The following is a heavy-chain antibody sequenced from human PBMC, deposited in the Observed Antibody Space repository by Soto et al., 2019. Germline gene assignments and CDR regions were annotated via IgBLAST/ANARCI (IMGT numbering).Heavy chain of an antibody. CDR2: INPSGGST. CDR3: ARARDYGSGSYWFYYYYMEV. CDR1: GYTFTSYY. J-gene: IGHJ6*03. D-gene: IGHD3-10*01. V-gene: IGHV1-46*03. Sequence: EASVKVSCKASGYTFTSYYMHCVRQAPGQGLEWMGIINPSGGSTSYAQKFQGRVTMTRDTSTSTVYMELSSLRSEDTAVYYCARARDYGSGSYWFYYYYMEVWGKETTVTVSS.